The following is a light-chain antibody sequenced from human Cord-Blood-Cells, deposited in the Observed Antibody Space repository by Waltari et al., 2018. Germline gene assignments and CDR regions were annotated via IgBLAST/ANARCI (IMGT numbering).Light chain of an antibody. Sequence: EIVLTQSPGTLSLSPGERATLSCRASQSVSSSYLAWYQQKPGQAPRLLIYGASSRATGSPDRFSGSGSGTDFTLTLRRLEPEDFAVYYCQQYGSSPRTFGQGTKVEIK. CDR1: QSVSSSY. CDR3: QQYGSSPRT. J-gene: IGKJ1*01. CDR2: GAS. V-gene: IGKV3-20*01.